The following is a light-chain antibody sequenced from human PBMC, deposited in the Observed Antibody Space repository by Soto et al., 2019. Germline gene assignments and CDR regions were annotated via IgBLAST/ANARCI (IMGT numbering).Light chain of an antibody. J-gene: IGKJ5*01. CDR1: QSIGNH. CDR2: AAS. CDR3: LQSSSSPIT. Sequence: DIQMTQSPSSLSASIGDRVTITCRASQSIGNHLNWYQQKPGKAPKFLIYAASNLQSGVPSRFSGSVSGTDFTLTVNSLQPEDFATYYCLQSSSSPITFGQGTRLEIK. V-gene: IGKV1-39*01.